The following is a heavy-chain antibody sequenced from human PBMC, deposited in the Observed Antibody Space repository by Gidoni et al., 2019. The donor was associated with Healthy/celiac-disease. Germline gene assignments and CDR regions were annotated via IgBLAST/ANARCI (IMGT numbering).Heavy chain of an antibody. CDR3: AKDVARWGPYFDY. V-gene: IGHV3-23*01. CDR1: GFPCSSYA. CDR2: ISGSGGST. J-gene: IGHJ4*02. D-gene: IGHD1-26*01. Sequence: EVQLLESGGGLVQPGGSLRLSCAASGFPCSSYAMSWVRQAPGKGLEWVSAISGSGGSTYYADSVKGRFTIYRDNSKNTLYLQMNSLRAEDTAVYYCAKDVARWGPYFDYWGQGTLVTVSS.